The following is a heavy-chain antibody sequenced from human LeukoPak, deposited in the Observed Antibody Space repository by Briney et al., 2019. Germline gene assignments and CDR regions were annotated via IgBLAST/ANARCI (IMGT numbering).Heavy chain of an antibody. D-gene: IGHD3-10*01. V-gene: IGHV1-69*06. CDR3: ARGGTMVRGVIIPDYYFDY. CDR1: GGTFSSYA. CDR2: IIPIFGTA. Sequence: SVKVSCKASGGTFSSYAISWVRQAPGQGLEWMGGIIPIFGTANYAQKFQGRVTITADKSTSTAYMELSSLRSEDTAVYYCARGGTMVRGVIIPDYYFDYWGQGTLVTVSS. J-gene: IGHJ4*02.